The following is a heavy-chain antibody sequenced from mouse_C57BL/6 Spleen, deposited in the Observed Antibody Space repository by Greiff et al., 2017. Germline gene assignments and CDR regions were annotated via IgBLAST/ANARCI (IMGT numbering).Heavy chain of an antibody. J-gene: IGHJ2*02. V-gene: IGHV14-3*01. CDR3: SICEIAAIDY. CDR1: GFNITNTY. Sequence: VQLQQSVAELVRPGASVKLSCKASGFNITNTYMHWVKQRPEQGLEWIGRIDPASGNTKYAQKFRGQATITVDNSSNTAYLQLSSLTAEDTAIYYGSICEIAAIDYWGQGTSLTVSS. D-gene: IGHD6-1*01. CDR2: IDPASGNT.